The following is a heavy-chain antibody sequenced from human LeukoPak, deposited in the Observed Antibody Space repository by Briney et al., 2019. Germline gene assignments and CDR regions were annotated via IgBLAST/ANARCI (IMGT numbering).Heavy chain of an antibody. CDR2: INPSGGCS. V-gene: IGHV1-46*01. D-gene: IGHD1-26*01. J-gene: IGHJ4*02. Sequence: ASVKVSCKASGYAFTSYYVHWVRQAPGQGLEWMGIINPSGGCSTYAQKFQGRVTMTRDTSTSTVYMELSSLRSEDTAVYYCARDVARATPRGAKDWGQGTLVTVSS. CDR3: ARDVARATPRGAKD. CDR1: GYAFTSYY.